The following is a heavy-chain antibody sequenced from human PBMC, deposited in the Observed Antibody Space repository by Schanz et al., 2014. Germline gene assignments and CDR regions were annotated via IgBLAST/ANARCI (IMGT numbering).Heavy chain of an antibody. V-gene: IGHV3-23*01. CDR2: IVGGGGRT. D-gene: IGHD2-2*01. Sequence: EVQLLESGGGLVQPGGSLRISCAASGFTFSGYAMSWVRQAPGKGLEWVLSIVGGGGRTYYAVSVKGRFTISRDNAKNSVFLQMNRLRAEDTAVYFCARDLSSLIQGDVWGKGTTVTVSS. J-gene: IGHJ6*04. CDR3: ARDLSSLIQGDV. CDR1: GFTFSGYA.